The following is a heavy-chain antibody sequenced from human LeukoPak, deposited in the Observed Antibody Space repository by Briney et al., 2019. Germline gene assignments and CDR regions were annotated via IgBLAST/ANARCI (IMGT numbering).Heavy chain of an antibody. CDR3: AKDKNVYYYGSGINGYYYYYYMDV. CDR2: IRYDGSNK. Sequence: GGSLRLSCAASGFTFSSYGMHWVRQAPGKGLEWVAFIRYDGSNKYYADSVKGRFTISRDTSKNTLYLQMNSLRAEDTAVYYCAKDKNVYYYGSGINGYYYYYYMDVWGKGTTVTISS. D-gene: IGHD3-10*01. CDR1: GFTFSSYG. J-gene: IGHJ6*03. V-gene: IGHV3-30*02.